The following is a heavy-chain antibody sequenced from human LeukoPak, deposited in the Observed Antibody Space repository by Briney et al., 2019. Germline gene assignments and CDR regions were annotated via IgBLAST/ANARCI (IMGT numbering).Heavy chain of an antibody. CDR2: IYHSGST. CDR3: ARVTGELPWFDP. CDR1: GGSISSSSYY. Sequence: SETLSLTCTVSGGSISSSSYYWGWIRQPPGKGLEWIGSIYHSGSTYYNPSLKSRVTISVDTSKNQFSLKLSSVTAADTAVYYCARVTGELPWFDPWGQGTLVTVSS. V-gene: IGHV4-39*07. J-gene: IGHJ5*02. D-gene: IGHD1-26*01.